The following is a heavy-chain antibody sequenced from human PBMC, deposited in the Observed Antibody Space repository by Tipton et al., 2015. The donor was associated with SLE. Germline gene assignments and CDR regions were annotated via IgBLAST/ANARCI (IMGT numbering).Heavy chain of an antibody. Sequence: QLVQSGAEVKKPGASVKVSCKASGDTFSNYYIHWVRQAPGQGLEWMGAINPSGDSTTCARKFQGRVTMTRDTSTRTVYMKLSSLRSEDTAVYYCATGGLDGFDMWGQGTLVTVSS. CDR2: INPSGDST. D-gene: IGHD3-22*01. CDR3: ATGGLDGFDM. V-gene: IGHV1-46*01. J-gene: IGHJ3*02. CDR1: GDTFSNYY.